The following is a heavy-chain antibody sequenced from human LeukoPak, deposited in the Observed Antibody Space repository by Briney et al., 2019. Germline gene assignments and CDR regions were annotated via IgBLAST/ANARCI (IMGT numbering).Heavy chain of an antibody. D-gene: IGHD3-10*01. CDR1: GGSFSDYY. CDR2: INHSGST. J-gene: IGHJ5*02. CDR3: ARGFGRGRYNWFDP. V-gene: IGHV4-34*01. Sequence: SETLSLTCAVYGGSFSDYYWSWIRQPPGKGLEWIGEINHSGSTNYNPSLKSRVTISVDTSKNQFSLKLSSVTAADTAEYYCARGFGRGRYNWFDPWGQGTLVTVSS.